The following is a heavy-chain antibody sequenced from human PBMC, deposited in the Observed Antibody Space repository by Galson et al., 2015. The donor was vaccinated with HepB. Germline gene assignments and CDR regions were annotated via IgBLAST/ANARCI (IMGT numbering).Heavy chain of an antibody. Sequence: SLRLSCAASGFTFSSYGMHWVRQAPGKGLEWVAVIWYDGSNKYYADSVKGRFTISRDNSKNTLYLQMNSLRAEDTAVYYCAKDLYYYDSSGYYEDWGQGTLVTVSS. CDR1: GFTFSSYG. V-gene: IGHV3-33*06. CDR3: AKDLYYYDSSGYYED. CDR2: IWYDGSNK. J-gene: IGHJ4*02. D-gene: IGHD3-22*01.